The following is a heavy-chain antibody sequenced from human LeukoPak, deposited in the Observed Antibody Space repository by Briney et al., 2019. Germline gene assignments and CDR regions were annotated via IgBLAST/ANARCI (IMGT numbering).Heavy chain of an antibody. CDR1: GGSISSSSYY. CDR2: INHSGST. D-gene: IGHD2-2*02. Sequence: SETLSLTCTVSGGSISSSSYYWGWIRQPPGKGLEWIGEINHSGSTNYNPSLKSRVTISVDTSKNQFSLKLSSVTAADTAVYYCARGGGKVYCSSTSCYIYYYGMDVWGQGTTVTVSS. J-gene: IGHJ6*02. V-gene: IGHV4-39*07. CDR3: ARGGGKVYCSSTSCYIYYYGMDV.